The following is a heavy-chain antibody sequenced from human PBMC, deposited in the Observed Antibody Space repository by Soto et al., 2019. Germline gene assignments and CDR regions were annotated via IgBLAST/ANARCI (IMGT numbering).Heavy chain of an antibody. Sequence: QPGGSLRLSCAASGFTVDDYAMHWVRQAPGKGLEWVSGISWNSETIDYADSVKGRFTISRDNAKSSLFLQMNSLRPDDTALYYCAKDHRHWGQGTLVTVSS. CDR3: AKDHRH. CDR1: GFTVDDYA. CDR2: ISWNSETI. V-gene: IGHV3-9*01. J-gene: IGHJ4*02.